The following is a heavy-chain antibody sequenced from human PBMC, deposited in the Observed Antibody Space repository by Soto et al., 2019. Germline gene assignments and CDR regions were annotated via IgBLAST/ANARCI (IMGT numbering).Heavy chain of an antibody. CDR3: ARARYQLLHPYYYGMDV. D-gene: IGHD2-2*01. J-gene: IGHJ6*02. CDR1: GGSISSYY. Sequence: QVQLQESGPGLVKPSETLSLTCTVSGGSISSYYWSWIRQSPGKGLEWIGYIHYSGSTKSNPSLKSRVTISVDTSRNQFSLNLSSVTAADSAVYFCARARYQLLHPYYYGMDVWGQGTTVNVSS. V-gene: IGHV4-59*01. CDR2: IHYSGST.